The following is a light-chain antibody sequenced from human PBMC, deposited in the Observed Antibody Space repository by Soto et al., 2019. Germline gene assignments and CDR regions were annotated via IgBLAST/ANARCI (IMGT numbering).Light chain of an antibody. CDR1: QSVSSY. V-gene: IGKV3-11*01. J-gene: IGKJ4*01. CDR2: DAS. CDR3: QQRSDWPST. Sequence: EIVLTQSPATLSLSPGERATLSCRASQSVSSYLAWYQQKPGQAPRLLIYDASNRATGIPARFSGSGSGTDFTLTISSLEPDDCAVYYGQQRSDWPSTFGGGTKVQIK.